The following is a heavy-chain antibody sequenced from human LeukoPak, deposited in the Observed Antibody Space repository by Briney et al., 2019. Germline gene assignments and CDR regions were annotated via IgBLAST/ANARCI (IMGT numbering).Heavy chain of an antibody. Sequence: PSETLSLTCTVSGGSISSGGYYWSWIRQHPGKGLEWIGRIYTSGSTNYNPSLKSRVTMSVDTSKNQFSLKLSSVTAADTAVYYCARDTAVAGNFDYWGQGTLVTVSS. J-gene: IGHJ4*02. CDR3: ARDTAVAGNFDY. CDR2: IYTSGST. V-gene: IGHV4-61*02. D-gene: IGHD6-19*01. CDR1: GGSISSGGYY.